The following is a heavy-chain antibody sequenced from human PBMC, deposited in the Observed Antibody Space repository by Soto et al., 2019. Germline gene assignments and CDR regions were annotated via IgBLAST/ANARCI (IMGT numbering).Heavy chain of an antibody. V-gene: IGHV5-51*01. CDR1: GYTFTSYW. Sequence: GESLKISCKGSGYTFTSYWIGWVRQMPGKGLEWMGIIYPGDSDTRYGPSLQGQVTISADKSIRTAYLQWSSLKASDTAMYYCAKHRDGYLGEAFDIWGQGTMVTVSS. CDR2: IYPGDSDT. J-gene: IGHJ3*02. CDR3: AKHRDGYLGEAFDI. D-gene: IGHD3-16*01.